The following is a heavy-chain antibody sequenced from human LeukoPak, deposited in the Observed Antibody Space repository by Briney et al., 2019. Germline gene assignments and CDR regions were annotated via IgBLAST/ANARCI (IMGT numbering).Heavy chain of an antibody. J-gene: IGHJ4*02. D-gene: IGHD7-27*01. Sequence: PGGSLTLSCAASGFTFSDYYMNWIRQAPGKGLEWVSYISSSSYTNYADSVKGRFTISRDNAKNSLYLQMNSLRAEDTAVYYCARVISGAFSDYWGQGTLVTVSS. CDR1: GFTFSDYY. V-gene: IGHV3-11*05. CDR2: ISSSSYT. CDR3: ARVISGAFSDY.